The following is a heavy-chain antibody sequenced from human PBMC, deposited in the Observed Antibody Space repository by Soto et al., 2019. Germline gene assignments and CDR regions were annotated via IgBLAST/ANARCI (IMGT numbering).Heavy chain of an antibody. D-gene: IGHD2-15*01. J-gene: IGHJ4*02. Sequence: PGGSLRLSCAASGFTFGSYAMNWVRQAPGKGLEWVGRIRSKGKSYATAYAASVKGRFTISRDDSKNTAYLQMNSLKTEDTAVYYCTTRDLGSCSGGSCYVVDFDYWGQGTLVTVSS. CDR2: IRSKGKSYAT. V-gene: IGHV3-73*01. CDR1: GFTFGSYA. CDR3: TTRDLGSCSGGSCYVVDFDY.